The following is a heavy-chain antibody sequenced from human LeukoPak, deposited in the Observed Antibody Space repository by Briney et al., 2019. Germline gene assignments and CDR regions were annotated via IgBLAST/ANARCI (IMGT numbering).Heavy chain of an antibody. V-gene: IGHV1-2*07. CDR3: ARDSNYYDSTDYLDH. Sequence: ASVKVSCKASGYTFSGYYIHWIRQAPGQGLEWMGWINPNNGDTKYAHTFHGRVTMTRDTSIRTAYMELSGLRYDDTALYYCARDSNYYDSTDYLDHWGQGSQLIVSS. CDR1: GYTFSGYY. CDR2: INPNNGDT. D-gene: IGHD3-9*01. J-gene: IGHJ4*02.